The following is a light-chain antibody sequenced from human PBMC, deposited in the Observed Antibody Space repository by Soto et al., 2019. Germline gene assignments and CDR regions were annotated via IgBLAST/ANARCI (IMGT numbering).Light chain of an antibody. CDR2: GAS. V-gene: IGKV1-39*01. Sequence: DIQMTQSPSSLSASIGDRVTITCRASQSISSYLNWYQQKPGKAPKLLIYGASSLQSGVPSRFSGSGSGTDFTLTISSLQPEDFATYYWQQSYSTPHTFGQGTKLEIK. CDR3: QQSYSTPHT. J-gene: IGKJ2*01. CDR1: QSISSY.